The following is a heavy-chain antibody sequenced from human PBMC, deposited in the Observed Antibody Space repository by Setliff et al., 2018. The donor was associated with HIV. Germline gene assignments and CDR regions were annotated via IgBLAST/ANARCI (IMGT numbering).Heavy chain of an antibody. Sequence: ASETLSLTCTVSGGSISGGGYYWSWIRQHPGKGLDWIGNIYYIGNTDYNPSLKSRATISIDTSKNQFSLKLSSVTAADTAIYYCARDGRGGLVPATMRYMDVWGKGTTVTVSS. D-gene: IGHD2-2*01. CDR3: ARDGRGGLVPATMRYMDV. CDR2: IYYIGNT. CDR1: GGSISGGGYY. J-gene: IGHJ6*04. V-gene: IGHV4-31*03.